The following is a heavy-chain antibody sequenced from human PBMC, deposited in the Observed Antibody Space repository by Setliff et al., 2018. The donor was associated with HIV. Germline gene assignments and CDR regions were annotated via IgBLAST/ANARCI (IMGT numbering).Heavy chain of an antibody. D-gene: IGHD3-22*01. CDR3: ASLPPLYDSSGYDFDY. Sequence: SETLSLTCNVSGDSISSSSYYWGWIRQPPGKGLGWIGSIYYSGSTYYNPSLTSRVTISVDAPKNQFSLKLSSVTAADTAVYYCASLPPLYDSSGYDFDYWGQGTLVTVSS. J-gene: IGHJ4*02. CDR2: IYYSGST. V-gene: IGHV4-39*01. CDR1: GDSISSSSYY.